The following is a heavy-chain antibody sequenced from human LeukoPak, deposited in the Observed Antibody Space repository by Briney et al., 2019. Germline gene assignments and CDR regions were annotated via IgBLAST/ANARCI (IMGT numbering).Heavy chain of an antibody. V-gene: IGHV3-11*01. Sequence: PGGSLSLFCAVSGLHFRDYYMIGMRQAPAKGREWVSYICDSGRNIYHADSVEGRVTISGDNSTNRLYLQMKSLRPEHPGVCLFAKGGAAKMRDGYNYYYYYMEVWGRGTTVTVSS. D-gene: IGHD5-24*01. J-gene: IGHJ6*03. CDR1: GLHFRDYY. CDR3: AKGGAAKMRDGYNYYYYYMEV. CDR2: ICDSGRNI.